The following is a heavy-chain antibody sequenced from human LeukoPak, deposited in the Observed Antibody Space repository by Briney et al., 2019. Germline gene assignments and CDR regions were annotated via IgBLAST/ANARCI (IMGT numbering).Heavy chain of an antibody. J-gene: IGHJ6*02. V-gene: IGHV4-34*01. CDR3: ARNLVRGSNTYRSRMDV. D-gene: IGHD3-10*01. CDR2: INHSGST. Sequence: SETLSLTCAVYGGSFSGYYWSWIRQPPGKGPEWIGEINHSGSTNYNPSLKSRVTISVDTSKNQFSLKLSSVTATDTAVYYCARNLVRGSNTYRSRMDVWGQGTTVTVFS. CDR1: GGSFSGYY.